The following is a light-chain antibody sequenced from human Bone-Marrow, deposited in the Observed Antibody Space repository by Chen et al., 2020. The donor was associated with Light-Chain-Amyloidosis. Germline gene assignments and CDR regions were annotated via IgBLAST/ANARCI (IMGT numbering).Light chain of an antibody. CDR2: EVT. Sequence: QSALTQPASVSGSPGQSITISCTGTSSDVGGDNHVSWYQQHPDKAPKLMIYEVTNRPSWVPSRFSCSKSPKTASLTISGRQTEDEADYFCSSYTNTSTLVFGSGTWVTVL. CDR1: SSDVGGDNH. J-gene: IGLJ1*01. CDR3: SSYTNTSTLV. V-gene: IGLV2-14*01.